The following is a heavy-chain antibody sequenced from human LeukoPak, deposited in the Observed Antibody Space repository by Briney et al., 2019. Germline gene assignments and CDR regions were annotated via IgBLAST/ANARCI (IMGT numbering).Heavy chain of an antibody. D-gene: IGHD2-21*01. CDR3: AKEPPRYGVINPVPPGGDY. CDR1: GFTFSNYD. J-gene: IGHJ4*02. V-gene: IGHV3-23*01. CDR2: ITPGGGFA. Sequence: GGALRLSCAASGFTFSNYDMSWVRQAPGKGVEGVSAITPGGGFAYYADSVKGRFTISRDNSKNTLYLQMNSLRAEDTAVYYCAKEPPRYGVINPVPPGGDYWGQGTLVTVSS.